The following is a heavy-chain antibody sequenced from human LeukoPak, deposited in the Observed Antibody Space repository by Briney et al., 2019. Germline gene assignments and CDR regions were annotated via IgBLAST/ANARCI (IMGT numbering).Heavy chain of an antibody. CDR2: IYHSGST. CDR1: GGSISSSNW. CDR3: ARDVGYCSSTSCWKYNWFDP. J-gene: IGHJ5*02. Sequence: SETLSLTCAVSGGSISSSNWWSWVRQPPGKGLEWIGEIYHSGSTNYNPSLKSRVTISVDKSKNQCSLKLSSVTAADTAVYYCARDVGYCSSTSCWKYNWFDPWGQGTLVTVSP. D-gene: IGHD2-2*03. V-gene: IGHV4-4*02.